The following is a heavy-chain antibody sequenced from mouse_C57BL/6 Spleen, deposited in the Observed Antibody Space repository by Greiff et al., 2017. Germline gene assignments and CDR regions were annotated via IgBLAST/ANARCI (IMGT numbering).Heavy chain of an antibody. D-gene: IGHD2-3*01. Sequence: EVMLVESGGDLVKPGGSLKLSCAASGFTFSSYGMSWVRQTPDKRLEWVATISSGGSYTYYPDSVKGRFTISRDNAKNTLYLQMSSLKSEDTAMYYCARDEGYGGAWFGGRGQRTMVTVAA. CDR1: GFTFSSYG. V-gene: IGHV5-6*01. CDR3: ARDEGYGGAWFGG. CDR2: ISSGGSYT. J-gene: IGHJ3*01.